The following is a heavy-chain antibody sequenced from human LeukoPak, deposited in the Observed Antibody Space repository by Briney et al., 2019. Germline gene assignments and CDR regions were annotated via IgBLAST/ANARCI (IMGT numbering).Heavy chain of an antibody. CDR2: ISGSGGST. CDR1: GFTVSSNY. CDR3: AREDYYGSGSHFDY. D-gene: IGHD3-10*01. Sequence: GGSLRLSCAASGFTVSSNYMSWVRQAPGKGLEWVSAISGSGGSTYYADSVKGRFTISRDNSKNTLYLQMNSLRAEDTAVYYCAREDYYGSGSHFDYWGQGTLVTVSS. J-gene: IGHJ4*02. V-gene: IGHV3-23*01.